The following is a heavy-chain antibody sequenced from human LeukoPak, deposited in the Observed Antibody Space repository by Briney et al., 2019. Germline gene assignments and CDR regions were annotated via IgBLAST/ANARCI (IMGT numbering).Heavy chain of an antibody. CDR3: AKDQGIGNTGSLRGAFDI. J-gene: IGHJ3*02. Sequence: GGSLRLSCAASGFTFSNYGMGWVRQAPGKGLEWVSVISGYSSVTYYAASVKGRFTISRDNSKNTLYLQMNSLRADDTAVYYCAKDQGIGNTGSLRGAFDIWGQGTMVTVSS. D-gene: IGHD1-26*01. CDR2: ISGYSSVT. V-gene: IGHV3-23*01. CDR1: GFTFSNYG.